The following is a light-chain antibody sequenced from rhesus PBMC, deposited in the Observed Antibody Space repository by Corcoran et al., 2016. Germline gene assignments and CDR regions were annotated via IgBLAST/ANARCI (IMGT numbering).Light chain of an antibody. CDR2: YTS. J-gene: IGKJ1*01. Sequence: DIQMTQSPSSLSASVGDTVTITCRASQGISNYLAWYQQKPGKAPKPLIYYTSNLESGVPSRFSGSGSGTDFTLPINSLQPEDFAFYSCQQHSSYPRTFGQGTKVEIK. CDR1: QGISNY. V-gene: IGKV1S14*01. CDR3: QQHSSYPRT.